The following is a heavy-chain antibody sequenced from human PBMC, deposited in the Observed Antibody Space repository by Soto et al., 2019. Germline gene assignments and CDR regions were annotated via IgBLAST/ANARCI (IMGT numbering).Heavy chain of an antibody. J-gene: IGHJ4*02. CDR3: AKDRGEYCSSDRCRLTFDY. Sequence: GGSLRLSCVASGFMFTNYAMSWVRQAPGEGLEWVSGISGGGVTYYTDSVKGRFTISRDNSKNTLYLQMNSLRAEDTAVYYCAKDRGEYCSSDRCRLTFDYWGQGSLVTVSS. CDR1: GFMFTNYA. D-gene: IGHD2-15*01. V-gene: IGHV3-23*01. CDR2: ISGGGVT.